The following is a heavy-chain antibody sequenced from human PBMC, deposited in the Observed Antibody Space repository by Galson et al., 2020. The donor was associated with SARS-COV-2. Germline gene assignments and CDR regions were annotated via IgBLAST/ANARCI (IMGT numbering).Heavy chain of an antibody. CDR3: ATERLGYCSGGSCFLRYYYGMDV. D-gene: IGHD2-15*01. J-gene: IGHJ6*02. Sequence: ASVSVSRQVCRYTLNEISMHWVRQAPGTGREWMGGFDPEDGETIYPQKFQGRVTMTEDPSTDKAYMELSSLRSEDTAVYYCATERLGYCSGGSCFLRYYYGMDVWGQGTTVTVSS. V-gene: IGHV1-24*01. CDR2: FDPEDGET. CDR1: RYTLNEIS.